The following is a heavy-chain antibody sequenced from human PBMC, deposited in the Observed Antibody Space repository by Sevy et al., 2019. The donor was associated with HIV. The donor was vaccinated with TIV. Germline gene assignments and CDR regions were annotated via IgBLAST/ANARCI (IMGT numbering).Heavy chain of an antibody. CDR2: ISGSGGST. CDR1: GFTFSSYA. V-gene: IGHV3-23*01. Sequence: GGSLRLSCAASGFTFSSYAMSWVRQAPGKGLEWVSAISGSGGSTYYADSVKGRFTISRDNSKNTLYLQMNSLRAEDKAVYYCAKDLGYCSSTSCYRYAFDIWGQGTMVTVSS. J-gene: IGHJ3*02. D-gene: IGHD2-2*01. CDR3: AKDLGYCSSTSCYRYAFDI.